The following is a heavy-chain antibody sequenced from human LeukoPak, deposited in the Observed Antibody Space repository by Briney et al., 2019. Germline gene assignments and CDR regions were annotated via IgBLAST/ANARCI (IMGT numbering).Heavy chain of an antibody. D-gene: IGHD5-24*01. CDR1: GGSVSSSGYY. CDR3: ARLRDGRWLLEY. Sequence: SETLSLTCTASGGSVSSSGYYWGWIRQPPGKGLEWIASINYSGTTYYNPSLKSRVTISEDRSKNQFSLKLSSVTAADTAVYYCARLRDGRWLLEYWGQGTLVTVSS. J-gene: IGHJ4*02. CDR2: INYSGTT. V-gene: IGHV4-39*01.